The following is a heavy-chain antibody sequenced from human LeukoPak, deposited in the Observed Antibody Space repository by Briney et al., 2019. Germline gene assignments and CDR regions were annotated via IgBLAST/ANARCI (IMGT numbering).Heavy chain of an antibody. V-gene: IGHV3-11*01. CDR3: ARDRGGWYSDS. CDR1: GINFSDSY. J-gene: IGHJ4*02. D-gene: IGHD6-19*01. Sequence: GGSLRLSCAASGINFSDSYMSWIRQAPGKGLEWVSYMSFSGISIYYADSVKGRFTISRDNSKNSLYLQMNSLRAEDTAIYYCARDRGGWYSDSWGQGTLVTVSS. CDR2: MSFSGISI.